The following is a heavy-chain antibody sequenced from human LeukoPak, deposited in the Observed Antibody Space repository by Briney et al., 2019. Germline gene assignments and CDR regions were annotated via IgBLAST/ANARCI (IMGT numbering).Heavy chain of an antibody. CDR2: INPNSGGT. CDR1: GYTFTNYY. V-gene: IGHV1-2*02. J-gene: IGHJ4*02. D-gene: IGHD3-16*01. Sequence: ASVKVSCKASGYTFTNYYMRWVRQAPGQGLEWMGWINPNSGGTNYAQKFQGRVTMTRDTSISTAYMELSRLRSDDTAVYYCARDNDSRDPPHFDYWGQGTLVTVSS. CDR3: ARDNDSRDPPHFDY.